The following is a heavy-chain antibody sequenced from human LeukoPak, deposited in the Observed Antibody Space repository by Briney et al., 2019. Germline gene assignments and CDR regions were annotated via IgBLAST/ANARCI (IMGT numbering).Heavy chain of an antibody. V-gene: IGHV4-59*01. CDR3: ARGGYSGRLYYFDY. CDR2: IYYSGST. D-gene: IGHD5-12*01. Sequence: SETLSLTCTVSGGSISTYYWSWIRQPPGKGLEWIGYIYYSGSTIYNPSLKSRVTVSVDTSKNHFSLKLTSVTAADTAFYYCARGGYSGRLYYFDYWGQGILVTVSS. J-gene: IGHJ4*02. CDR1: GGSISTYY.